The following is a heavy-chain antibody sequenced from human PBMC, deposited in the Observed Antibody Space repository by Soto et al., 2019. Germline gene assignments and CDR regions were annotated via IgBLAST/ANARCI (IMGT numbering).Heavy chain of an antibody. Sequence: QMQLVESGGGAVKPGRSLRLSCAASGFTFSYYTMNWFRQAPGKGLEWVAVISFDGSNKYYADSVKGRFTISRDNSKNTLYLQMNRLRGEDTAVYYCARVPGDMVAILYSYPLDGREPLADVDVWGQGTTVTVSS. D-gene: IGHD5-12*01. CDR3: ARVPGDMVAILYSYPLDGREPLADVDV. CDR1: GFTFSYYT. V-gene: IGHV3-30*04. CDR2: ISFDGSNK. J-gene: IGHJ6*02.